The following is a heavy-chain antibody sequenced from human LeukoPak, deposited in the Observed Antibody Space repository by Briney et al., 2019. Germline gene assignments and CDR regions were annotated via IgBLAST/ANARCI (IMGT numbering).Heavy chain of an antibody. Sequence: SETLSLTCAVSGYSISSGYYWGWIRQPPGKGLEWIGEINHSGSTNYNPSLKSRVTISVDTSKNQFSLKLSSVTAADTAVYYCARGQIAAAGTVYYMDVWGKGTTVTVSS. CDR2: INHSGST. CDR1: GYSISSGYY. D-gene: IGHD6-13*01. V-gene: IGHV4-38-2*01. J-gene: IGHJ6*03. CDR3: ARGQIAAAGTVYYMDV.